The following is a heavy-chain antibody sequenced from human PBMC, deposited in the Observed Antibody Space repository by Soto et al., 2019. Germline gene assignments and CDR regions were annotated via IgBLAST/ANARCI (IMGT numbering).Heavy chain of an antibody. Sequence: QVQLVQSGAEVKKPGSSVKVSCKASGGTFSRSSISWVRQAPGQGLEWMGGIVPLSGTADYAQKFQGRVPVTADESTSTAYMDLSSLTSEDTAIYYCASARTGYYPSTYWGQGTLVTVSS. CDR3: ASARTGYYPSTY. CDR2: IVPLSGTA. V-gene: IGHV1-69*01. CDR1: GGTFSRSS. J-gene: IGHJ4*02. D-gene: IGHD3-9*01.